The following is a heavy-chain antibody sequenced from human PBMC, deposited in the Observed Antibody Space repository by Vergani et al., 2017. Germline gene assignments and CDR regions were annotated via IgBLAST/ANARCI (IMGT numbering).Heavy chain of an antibody. CDR1: GSTVSGNY. CDR3: ARDSPLVVPAAIFYYYYGMDV. Sequence: ELQLVESGGGLVQPGGSLRLSCAASGSTVSGNYMTWVRQAPGKGLEWVSHIYSGDETYYADSVKGRFTISRDNAKNSLYLQMNSLRAEDTAVYYCARDSPLVVPAAIFYYYYGMDVWGQGTTVTVSS. CDR2: IYSGDET. V-gene: IGHV3-66*01. J-gene: IGHJ6*02. D-gene: IGHD2-2*01.